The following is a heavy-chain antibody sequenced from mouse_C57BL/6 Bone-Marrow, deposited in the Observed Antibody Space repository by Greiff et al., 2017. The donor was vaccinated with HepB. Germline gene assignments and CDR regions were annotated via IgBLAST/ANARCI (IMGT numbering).Heavy chain of an antibody. J-gene: IGHJ3*01. D-gene: IGHD2-2*01. CDR3: ARRGLWFSWFAY. CDR2: ISNGGGST. CDR1: GFTFSDYY. Sequence: DVKLVESGGGLVQPGGSLKLSCAASGFTFSDYYMYWVRQTPEKRLEWVAYISNGGGSTYYPDTVKGRFTISRDNAKNTLYLQMSRLKSEDTAMYYCARRGLWFSWFAYWGQGTVVTVSA. V-gene: IGHV5-12*01.